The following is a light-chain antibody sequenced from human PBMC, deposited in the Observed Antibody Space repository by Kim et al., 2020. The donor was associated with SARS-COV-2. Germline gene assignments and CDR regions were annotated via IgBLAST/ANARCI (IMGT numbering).Light chain of an antibody. CDR2: DDN. Sequence: GPNITSCSSATSSSVGNNYVSWYQQDPGTAPKLLIYDDNERPSGIPDRFSGSRSGNSATLGITGLQTGDEADYYCGTWDSSLSGYVFGTGTKVTVL. CDR1: SSSVGNNY. CDR3: GTWDSSLSGYV. V-gene: IGLV1-51*01. J-gene: IGLJ1*01.